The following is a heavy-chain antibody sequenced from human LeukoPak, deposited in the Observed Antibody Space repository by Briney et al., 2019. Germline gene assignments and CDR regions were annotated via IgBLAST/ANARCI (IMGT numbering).Heavy chain of an antibody. D-gene: IGHD3-10*01. CDR1: GFTFSSYA. CDR2: ISGGGDST. V-gene: IGHV3-23*01. CDR3: AKGSSAIRPYYFDC. Sequence: GSLRLSCAASGFTFSSYAMTWVRQAPGKGLEWLSAISGGGDSTWYADSVKGRFTISRDNSKNTLSLQMNSLRAEDTTVYYCAKGSSAIRPYYFDCWGQGILVTVSS. J-gene: IGHJ4*02.